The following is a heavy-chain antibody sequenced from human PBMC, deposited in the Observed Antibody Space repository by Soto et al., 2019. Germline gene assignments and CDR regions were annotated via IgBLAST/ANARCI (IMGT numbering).Heavy chain of an antibody. CDR1: GYSFTYYG. V-gene: IGHV1-18*01. CDR3: AKTTNHGPRGHFDS. CDR2: ISPYNSDT. Sequence: QVQLVQSGAEVKRPGASVKVSCKASGYSFTYYGISWVRQAPGQGLEWLGWISPYNSDTNFAPRLQDRVTMTTDTSSSTAYMELWSLKSNDTAVYFCAKTTNHGPRGHFDSWGQGTLVTVSS. J-gene: IGHJ4*02.